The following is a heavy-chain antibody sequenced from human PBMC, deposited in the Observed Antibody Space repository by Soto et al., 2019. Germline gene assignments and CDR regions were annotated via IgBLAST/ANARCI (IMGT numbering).Heavy chain of an antibody. J-gene: IGHJ4*02. D-gene: IGHD3-22*01. CDR1: GFTFSTFA. CDR2: ISYDGSNK. CDR3: ARDPAGGSGYYYLFDY. Sequence: GGSLRLSCAASGFTFSTFAMHWVRQAPGKGLDWVAVISYDGSNKYYADSVKGRFTISRDNSKNTLYLQMNSLRAEDTAVYYCARDPAGGSGYYYLFDYWGQGTLVTVSS. V-gene: IGHV3-30-3*01.